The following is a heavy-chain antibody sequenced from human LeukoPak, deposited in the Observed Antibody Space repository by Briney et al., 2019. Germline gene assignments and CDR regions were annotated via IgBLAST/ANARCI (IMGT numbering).Heavy chain of an antibody. CDR2: FDPEDGET. J-gene: IGHJ4*02. Sequence: GASVKVSCKVSGYTLTELSMHWVRQAPGKGLEWMGRFDPEDGETIYAQKFQGRVTMTEDTSTDTAYMELSSLRSEDTAVYYCATVPQKPLGIVGATGLYFDYWGQGTLVTVSS. CDR1: GYTLTELS. CDR3: ATVPQKPLGIVGATGLYFDY. D-gene: IGHD1-26*01. V-gene: IGHV1-24*01.